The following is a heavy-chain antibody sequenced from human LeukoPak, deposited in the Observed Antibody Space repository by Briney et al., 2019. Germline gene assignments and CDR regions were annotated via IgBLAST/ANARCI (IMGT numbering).Heavy chain of an antibody. CDR3: ASIYSSRMDV. J-gene: IGHJ6*02. CDR1: GFTFSSYG. CDR2: ISSSSSYI. V-gene: IGHV3-21*01. Sequence: PGGSLRLSCAASGFTFSSYGMHWIRQAPGKGLEWVSSISSSSSYIYYADSVKGRFTISRDNAKNSLYLQMNSLRAEDTAVYYCASIYSSRMDVWGQGTTVTVSS. D-gene: IGHD6-19*01.